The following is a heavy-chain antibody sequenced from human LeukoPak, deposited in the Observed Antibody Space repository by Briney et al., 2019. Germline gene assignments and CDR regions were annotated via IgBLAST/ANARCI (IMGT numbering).Heavy chain of an antibody. CDR1: GYSISSGYY. Sequence: SETLSLTCTVSGYSISSGYYWGWIRQPPGKGLEWIGSIYHSGSTYYNPSLKSRVTISVDTSKNQFSLKLSSVTAADTAVYYCASGEGSGGFDYWGQGTLVTVSS. J-gene: IGHJ4*02. CDR3: ASGEGSGGFDY. D-gene: IGHD3-10*01. CDR2: IYHSGST. V-gene: IGHV4-38-2*02.